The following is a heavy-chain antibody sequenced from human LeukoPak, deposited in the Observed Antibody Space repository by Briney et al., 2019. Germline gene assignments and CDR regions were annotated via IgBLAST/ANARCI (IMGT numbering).Heavy chain of an antibody. CDR3: ARGGLVRGCIDSLIAFDF. CDR1: GDSVSRKSAG. V-gene: IGHV6-1*01. J-gene: IGHJ3*01. D-gene: IGHD3-10*01. Sequence: SQTLPLTCAISGDSVSRKSAGWNWIRQSPSRGLEWLGRIYYRSTWYSDFLTSRITISPDTYKNQFSLHLDSVTPEDTAVYYCARGGLVRGCIDSLIAFDFWGQGTVVTVSS. CDR2: IYYRSTWYS.